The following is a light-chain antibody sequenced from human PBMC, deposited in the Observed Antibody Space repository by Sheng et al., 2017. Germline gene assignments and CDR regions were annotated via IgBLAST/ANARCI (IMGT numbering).Light chain of an antibody. J-gene: IGKJ4*01. CDR1: QSISSSY. CDR3: QQRHNSLT. V-gene: IGKV3D-20*02. CDR2: GAS. Sequence: EIVLTQSPGTLSLSPGERATLSCRASQSISSSYLAWYQQKPGQAPRLLIYGASSRATGIPDRFSGSGSGTDFTLTISSLEPDDFAVYYCQQRHNSLTFGGGPRWRS.